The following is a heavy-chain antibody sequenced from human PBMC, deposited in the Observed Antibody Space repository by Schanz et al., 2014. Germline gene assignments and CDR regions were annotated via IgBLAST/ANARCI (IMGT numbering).Heavy chain of an antibody. V-gene: IGHV3-NL1*01. CDR3: AKCIGWYGRCAFDI. Sequence: QVELVESGGGVVQPGGSLRLSCAASGFDFSSYGMFWVRQAPGKGPEWVAVYSGGSTFYTDSVKGRFTISRDNSKNTLYLQMNSLIAEDTAVYYCAKCIGWYGRCAFDIWGQGTMVTVSS. CDR2: YSGGST. D-gene: IGHD6-19*01. J-gene: IGHJ3*02. CDR1: GFDFSSYG.